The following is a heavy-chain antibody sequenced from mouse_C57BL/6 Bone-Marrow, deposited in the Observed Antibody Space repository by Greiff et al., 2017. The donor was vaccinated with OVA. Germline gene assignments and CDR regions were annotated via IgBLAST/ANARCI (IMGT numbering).Heavy chain of an antibody. CDR2: IHPNSGST. CDR3: ERGIWRTTVVNYFDY. J-gene: IGHJ2*01. CDR1: GYTFTSYW. Sequence: QVQLQQPGAELVKPGASVKLSCKASGYTFTSYWMHWVKQRPGQGLEWIGMIHPNSGSTNYNEKFKSKATLTVDKSSSTAYMQLSSLTSEDSAVYYCERGIWRTTVVNYFDYWGKGTTLTVSS. D-gene: IGHD1-1*01. V-gene: IGHV1-64*01.